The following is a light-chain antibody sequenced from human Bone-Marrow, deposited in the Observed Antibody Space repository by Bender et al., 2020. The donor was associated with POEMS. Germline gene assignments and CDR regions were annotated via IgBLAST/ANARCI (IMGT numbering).Light chain of an antibody. J-gene: IGLJ3*02. Sequence: QSVLTQPPSASGTPGQRVTISCSGSSSNIGTNPVNWYQQLPGTAPKLLIYINNQRPSGVPDRFSGSKSGTSASLAISGLQSDDEADYYCAAWDDSLNGPVFGGGTKVTVL. CDR1: SSNIGTNP. CDR2: INN. CDR3: AAWDDSLNGPV. V-gene: IGLV1-44*01.